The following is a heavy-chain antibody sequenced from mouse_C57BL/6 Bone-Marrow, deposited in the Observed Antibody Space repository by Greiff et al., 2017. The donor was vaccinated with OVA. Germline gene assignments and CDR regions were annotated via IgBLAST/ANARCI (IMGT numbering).Heavy chain of an antibody. CDR3: VRQDYGIDY. J-gene: IGHJ2*01. V-gene: IGHV10-1*01. D-gene: IGHD1-2*01. CDR1: GFSFNTYA. Sequence: EVKVVESGGGLVQPKGSLKLSCAASGFSFNTYAMNWVRQAPGKGLEWVARIRSKSNNYATYYADSVKDRFTISRDDSESMLYLQMNNLKTEDTAMYYCVRQDYGIDYWGQGTTLTVSS. CDR2: IRSKSNNYAT.